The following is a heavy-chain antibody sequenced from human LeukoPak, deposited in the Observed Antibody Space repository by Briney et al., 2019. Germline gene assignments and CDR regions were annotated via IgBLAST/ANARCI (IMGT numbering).Heavy chain of an antibody. CDR3: ASTGKELLWFGELYAFDI. D-gene: IGHD3-10*01. V-gene: IGHV3-48*01. Sequence: XXXRQXPGKGLEWVSYISSSSSTIYYADSVKGRFTISRDNAKNSLYLQMNSLRAEDTAVYYCASTGKELLWFGELYAFDIWGQGTMVTVSS. CDR2: ISSSSSTI. J-gene: IGHJ3*02.